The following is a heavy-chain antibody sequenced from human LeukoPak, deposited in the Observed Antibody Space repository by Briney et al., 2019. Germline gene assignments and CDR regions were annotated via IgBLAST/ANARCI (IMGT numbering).Heavy chain of an antibody. CDR1: GGSTSSYY. CDR3: ARLVRGVPS. Sequence: PSETLSLTCTVSGGSTSSYYWTWIRQPPGKGLEWIGYIYYSGSTNYNPSLKSRVTISVDTSKNQFSLKLSSVTAADTAVYYCARLVRGVPSWGQGTLVTVSS. V-gene: IGHV4-59*08. J-gene: IGHJ5*02. D-gene: IGHD3-10*01. CDR2: IYYSGST.